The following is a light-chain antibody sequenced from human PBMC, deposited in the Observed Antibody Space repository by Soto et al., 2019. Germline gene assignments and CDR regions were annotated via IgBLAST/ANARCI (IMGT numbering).Light chain of an antibody. V-gene: IGKV1-5*03. CDR1: QSISSW. Sequence: DIQLTQSPSTLSTSVGDRVTISCRASQSISSWLAWYQQQPGKAPTLLLYNTSNFESGVPPRFGGSGSGTEFTLTISSLQPDDFATYYCQYWSDYCWTFGQGTKVEIK. J-gene: IGKJ1*01. CDR2: NTS. CDR3: QYWSDYCWT.